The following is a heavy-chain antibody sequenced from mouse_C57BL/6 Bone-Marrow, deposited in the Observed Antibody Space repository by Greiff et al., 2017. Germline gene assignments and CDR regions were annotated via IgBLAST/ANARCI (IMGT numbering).Heavy chain of an antibody. D-gene: IGHD3-3*01. CDR1: GFTFSDSY. Sequence: EVKLVESEGGLVQPGRSMKLSCTASGFTFSDSYMAWVRQVPEKGLEWVANINYDGSSTYYLDSLKSRFIISRDNAKNILYLQMSSLKSEDTATYYCARARGLGFDVWGTGTTVTVSS. CDR3: ARARGLGFDV. CDR2: INYDGSST. V-gene: IGHV5-16*01. J-gene: IGHJ1*03.